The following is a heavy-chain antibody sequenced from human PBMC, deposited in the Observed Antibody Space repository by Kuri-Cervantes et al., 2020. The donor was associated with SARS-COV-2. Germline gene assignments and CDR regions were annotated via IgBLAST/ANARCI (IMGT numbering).Heavy chain of an antibody. Sequence: LSLSCAASRFTFSSYSMNWVRQAPGKGLEWVSSISSSSSYIYYADSVKGRFTISRDNAKNSLYLQMNSLRAEDTAVYYCARDRYYDILTGYFSAVCMDVWGKGTTVTVSS. V-gene: IGHV3-21*01. CDR3: ARDRYYDILTGYFSAVCMDV. CDR1: RFTFSSYS. CDR2: ISSSSSYI. J-gene: IGHJ6*03. D-gene: IGHD3-9*01.